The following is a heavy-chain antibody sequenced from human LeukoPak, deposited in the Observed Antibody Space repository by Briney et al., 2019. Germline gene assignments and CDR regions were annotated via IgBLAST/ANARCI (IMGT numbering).Heavy chain of an antibody. Sequence: PGWSLRLSCAASGFTFSRFWISWVRQAPGKGLDWVANIKQDGSEKYYVDSVKGRFTISRDNAKNSLYLQMNSLRGEDTAVFYCARVSCTNGVCYGFDYWGQGTLVTVSS. V-gene: IGHV3-7*01. CDR3: ARVSCTNGVCYGFDY. J-gene: IGHJ4*02. CDR1: GFTFSRFW. D-gene: IGHD2-8*01. CDR2: IKQDGSEK.